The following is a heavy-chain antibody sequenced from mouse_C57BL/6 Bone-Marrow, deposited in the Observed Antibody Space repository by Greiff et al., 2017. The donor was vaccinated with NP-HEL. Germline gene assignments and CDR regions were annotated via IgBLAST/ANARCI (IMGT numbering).Heavy chain of an antibody. CDR1: GYSFTGYF. CDR2: INPYNGDT. CDR3: ARCYYGSSDAMDY. D-gene: IGHD1-1*01. Sequence: EVKLVESGPELVQPGASVKISCKASGYSFTGYFMNWVKQSHGKSLEWIGRINPYNGDTFYNQKFKGKATLTVDKSSSTAHMELLSLTSEDFAVYYCARCYYGSSDAMDYWGQGTSVTVSS. V-gene: IGHV1-37*01. J-gene: IGHJ4*01.